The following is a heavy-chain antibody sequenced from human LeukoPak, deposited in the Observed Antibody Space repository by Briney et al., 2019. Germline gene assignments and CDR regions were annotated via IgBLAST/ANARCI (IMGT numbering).Heavy chain of an antibody. Sequence: PSETLSLTCNVSGYSISSGYYWGWIRQPPGKGLEWIGYIYYTGSTSYNPSLKSRVTMSLDASKNQFSLELNSVTPADTAVYYCARGGNYWPQWWFDPWGRGTLVSVSS. CDR1: GYSISSGYY. CDR3: ARGGNYWPQWWFDP. J-gene: IGHJ5*02. V-gene: IGHV4-61*01. D-gene: IGHD1-26*01. CDR2: IYYTGST.